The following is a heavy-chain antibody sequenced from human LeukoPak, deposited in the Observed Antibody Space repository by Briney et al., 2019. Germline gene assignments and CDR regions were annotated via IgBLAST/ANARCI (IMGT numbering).Heavy chain of an antibody. D-gene: IGHD1-26*01. Sequence: GSLRLSCTVSGFTVSSNSMSWVRQAPGKGLEWIGYIYYSGSTNYNPSLKSRVTISVDTSKNQFSLKLSSVTAADTAVYYCARDRYSGSYLNWFDPWGQGTLVTVSS. CDR2: IYYSGST. V-gene: IGHV4-59*02. CDR3: ARDRYSGSYLNWFDP. CDR1: GFTVSSNS. J-gene: IGHJ5*02.